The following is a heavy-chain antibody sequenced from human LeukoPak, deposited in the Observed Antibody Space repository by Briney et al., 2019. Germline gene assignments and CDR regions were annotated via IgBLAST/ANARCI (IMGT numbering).Heavy chain of an antibody. J-gene: IGHJ3*02. Sequence: SGTLSLTCAVSGGSISSSNWWSWVRQPPGKGLEWIGETYHTGSTNYNPSLKSRVTISVDKTKNQFSLKLTTVTAADTAVYYCASRVPAAMRDDFDIWGQGTMVTVSS. V-gene: IGHV4-4*02. CDR2: TYHTGST. CDR3: ASRVPAAMRDDFDI. D-gene: IGHD2-2*01. CDR1: GGSISSSNW.